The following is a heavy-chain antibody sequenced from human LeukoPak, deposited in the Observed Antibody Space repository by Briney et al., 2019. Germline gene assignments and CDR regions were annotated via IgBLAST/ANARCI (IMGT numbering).Heavy chain of an antibody. V-gene: IGHV5-51*01. J-gene: IGHJ4*02. D-gene: IGHD6-13*01. Sequence: GESLKISCKGSGYTFTNYWIGWVRQMPGKGLEWVAMIYPGDSDTRFSPSFQGQVTISADKSISTAYLQWSSLKASDTAMYYCARGGPHSSGWYYFDYWGQGTLVTVSS. CDR1: GYTFTNYW. CDR3: ARGGPHSSGWYYFDY. CDR2: IYPGDSDT.